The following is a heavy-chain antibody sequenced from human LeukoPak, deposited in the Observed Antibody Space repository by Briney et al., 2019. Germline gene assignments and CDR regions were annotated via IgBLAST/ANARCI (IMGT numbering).Heavy chain of an antibody. CDR3: ARDSRYCSSTSCYRPFDY. V-gene: IGHV4-4*07. Sequence: SETLSLTCTVSGGSISSYYWSLIRQPAGKGLEWIGRIYTSGSTNYNPSLKSRVTMSVDTSKNQFSLKLSSVTAADTAVYYCARDSRYCSSTSCYRPFDYWGQGTLVTVSS. CDR1: GGSISSYY. CDR2: IYTSGST. D-gene: IGHD2-2*02. J-gene: IGHJ4*02.